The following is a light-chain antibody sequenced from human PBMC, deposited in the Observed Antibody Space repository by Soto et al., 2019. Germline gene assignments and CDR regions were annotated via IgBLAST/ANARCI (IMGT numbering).Light chain of an antibody. V-gene: IGLV2-14*01. CDR3: SSYTDSSTWV. Sequence: QSALTQPASVSGSPGQSITISCTGTSSDVGGYNYVSWYQHHPGKAPKLMIYEVSNRPSGVSNRFSGSKSGNTASLTISGLQAEDEADYHCSSYTDSSTWVFGGGTQLTVL. CDR2: EVS. J-gene: IGLJ3*02. CDR1: SSDVGGYNY.